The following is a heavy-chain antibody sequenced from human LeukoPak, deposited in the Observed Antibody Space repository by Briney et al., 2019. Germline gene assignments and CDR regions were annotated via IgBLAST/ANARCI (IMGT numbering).Heavy chain of an antibody. Sequence: PSETLSLTCTVSGDSIRNSVYYWVWIRQPPGKGLEWIGNIYYSGSTYYSASLKSRVTISVDTSKNQFSLKLSSVTAADTAVYYCAREFTFGGVIGYWGQGTLVTVSS. CDR3: AREFTFGGVIGY. V-gene: IGHV4-39*07. CDR1: GDSIRNSVYY. J-gene: IGHJ4*02. CDR2: IYYSGST. D-gene: IGHD3-16*01.